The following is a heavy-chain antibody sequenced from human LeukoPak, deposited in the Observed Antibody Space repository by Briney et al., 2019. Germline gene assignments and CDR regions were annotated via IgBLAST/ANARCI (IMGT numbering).Heavy chain of an antibody. J-gene: IGHJ4*02. CDR1: GDFMNNYY. CDR2: IYTSGNT. V-gene: IGHV4-4*07. D-gene: IGHD3-16*01. Sequence: SDTLSLTCTLSGDFMNNYYWSWIRQPAGKGLEWIGRIYTSGNTNYSPSLKSRVTMSVDTSKNQFSLKLSSVTAEDTAVYYCARGGYGKFDYWGQGTLVSVSS. CDR3: ARGGYGKFDY.